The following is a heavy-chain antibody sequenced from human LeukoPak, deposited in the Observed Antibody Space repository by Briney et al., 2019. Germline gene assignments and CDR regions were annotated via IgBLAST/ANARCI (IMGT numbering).Heavy chain of an antibody. J-gene: IGHJ4*02. CDR3: ARKDGDY. Sequence: SETLSLTCTVSGASITRFHWTWIRQPAGKGLEWIGLIYSSGSTIYNPSLQSRVAMSVDMTKNQLSLKLSSVTAADTAMYYWARKDGDYWGQGTLVTVSS. D-gene: IGHD6-6*01. V-gene: IGHV4-4*07. CDR2: IYSSGST. CDR1: GASITRFH.